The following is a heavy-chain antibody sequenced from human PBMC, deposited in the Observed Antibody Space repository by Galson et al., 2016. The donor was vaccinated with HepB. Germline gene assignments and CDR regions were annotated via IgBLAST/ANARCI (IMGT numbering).Heavy chain of an antibody. CDR2: IFISGST. CDR3: ARGRRSSLGWFDS. J-gene: IGHJ5*01. CDR1: GDSFSHYY. Sequence: SETLSLTCTVSGDSFSHYYYTWIRQPPGKGLEWIGRIFISGSTSYNPSPKSRLTMSIDMSRNQFSPRLNSVTAADTAVYFCARGRRSSLGWFDSWGQGTLVTVSS. V-gene: IGHV4-4*07.